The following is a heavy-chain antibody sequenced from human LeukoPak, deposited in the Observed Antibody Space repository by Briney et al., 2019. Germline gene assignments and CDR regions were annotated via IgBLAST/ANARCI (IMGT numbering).Heavy chain of an antibody. J-gene: IGHJ4*02. CDR2: IYYSGST. CDR1: GGSISSGVYY. Sequence: PSETLSLTCTVSGGSISSGVYYWSWIRQHPGKGLEWIGYIYYSGSTYYNPSLKSRVTISVDTSKNQFSLKLSSVTAADTAVYYCAREGDIAFDYWGQGTLVTVSS. CDR3: AREGDIAFDY. V-gene: IGHV4-31*03. D-gene: IGHD5-12*01.